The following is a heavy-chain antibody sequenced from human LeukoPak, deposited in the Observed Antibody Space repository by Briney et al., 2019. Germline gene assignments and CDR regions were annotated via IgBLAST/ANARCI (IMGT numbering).Heavy chain of an antibody. D-gene: IGHD1-26*01. Sequence: GASVTVSCKASGYTFTSYDINWVRQAPGQGLEWMGWMNPNSGNTGYAQKFQGRVTMTRNTSISTAYMELSSLRSEDTAVYYCARYLVGAEGFDYWGQGTLVTVSS. J-gene: IGHJ4*02. CDR3: ARYLVGAEGFDY. CDR2: MNPNSGNT. CDR1: GYTFTSYD. V-gene: IGHV1-8*01.